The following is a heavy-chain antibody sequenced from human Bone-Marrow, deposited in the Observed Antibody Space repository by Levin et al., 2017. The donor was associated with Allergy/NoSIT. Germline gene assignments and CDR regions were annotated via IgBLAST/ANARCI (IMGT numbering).Heavy chain of an antibody. D-gene: IGHD1-26*01. CDR2: ISSTSSTI. V-gene: IGHV3-48*04. CDR3: ARDMYSAWTMISFDY. CDR1: GFTFSSYS. J-gene: IGHJ4*02. Sequence: GASVKVSCAASGFTFSSYSMNWVRQAPGKGLEWVSYISSTSSTIYYADSVKGRFAISRDNAKSSLYLQMNSLRAEDTAVYYCARDMYSAWTMISFDYWGQGTLVTVSS.